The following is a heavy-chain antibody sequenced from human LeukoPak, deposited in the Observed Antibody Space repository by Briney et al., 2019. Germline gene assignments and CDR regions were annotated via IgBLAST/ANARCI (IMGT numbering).Heavy chain of an antibody. CDR2: INHSGST. Sequence: SETLSLTCAVYGGSFSGYYWSWIRQPPGKGLEWIGEINHSGSTDYNPSLKSRVTISVDTPKNQFSLKLSSVTAADTAVYYCARVRRTAVSRYSGYYYYYGMDVWGQGTTVTVSS. D-gene: IGHD1-26*01. J-gene: IGHJ6*02. CDR1: GGSFSGYY. V-gene: IGHV4-34*01. CDR3: ARVRRTAVSRYSGYYYYYGMDV.